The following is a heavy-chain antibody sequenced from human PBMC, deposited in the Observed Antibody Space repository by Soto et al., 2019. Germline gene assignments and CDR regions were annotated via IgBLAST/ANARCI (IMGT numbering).Heavy chain of an antibody. D-gene: IGHD6-13*01. J-gene: IGHJ5*02. CDR2: IYSGGST. V-gene: IGHV3-53*02. Sequence: EVQLVETGGGLIQPGGSLRLSCAASGFTVSSNYMSWVRQAPGKGLEWVSVIYSGGSTYYADSVKGRFTISRDNSKHTLYLQMNSLRAEDTAVYYCRRIAAARSSWFDPWGQGTLVTVSS. CDR3: RRIAAARSSWFDP. CDR1: GFTVSSNY.